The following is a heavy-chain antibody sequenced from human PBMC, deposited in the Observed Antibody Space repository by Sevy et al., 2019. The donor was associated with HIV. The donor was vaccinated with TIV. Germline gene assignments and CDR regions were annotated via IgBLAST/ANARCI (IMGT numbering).Heavy chain of an antibody. J-gene: IGHJ6*02. Sequence: GESLKISCAASGFTFSDYYMSWIRQAPGKGLEWVSYISSSGSTIYYADSVKGRFTISRDNAKNSLYLQMNSLRAEDTAVYYCASSTVTTWGRGMDVWGQGTTVTVSS. V-gene: IGHV3-11*01. CDR2: ISSSGSTI. CDR1: GFTFSDYY. CDR3: ASSTVTTWGRGMDV. D-gene: IGHD4-17*01.